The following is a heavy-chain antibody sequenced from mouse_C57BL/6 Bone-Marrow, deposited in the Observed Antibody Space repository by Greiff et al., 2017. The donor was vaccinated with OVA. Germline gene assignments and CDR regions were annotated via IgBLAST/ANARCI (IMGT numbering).Heavy chain of an antibody. J-gene: IGHJ4*01. D-gene: IGHD1-1*01. Sequence: VQLKESGPGLVKPSQSLSLTCSVTGYSITSGYYWNWIRQFPGNKLEWMGYISYDGSNNYNPSLKNRISITRDTSKNQFFLKLNSVTTEDTATYYCARDYYYGSRVYAMDDWGQGTSVTVSS. CDR1: GYSITSGYY. V-gene: IGHV3-6*01. CDR3: ARDYYYGSRVYAMDD. CDR2: ISYDGSN.